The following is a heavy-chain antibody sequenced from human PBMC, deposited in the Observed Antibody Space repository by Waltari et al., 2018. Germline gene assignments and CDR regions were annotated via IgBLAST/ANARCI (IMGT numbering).Heavy chain of an antibody. CDR2: INPKSGDA. Sequence: QVKLVQSGAEVKKPGASVRVSSKASGYTFTKYYIHWVRQAPGQGLEWMGRINPKSGDANYTQPFQGRVIMTRDTSINTAYLEVTGLTSDDTAIFYCATANILGIGTFDYWGQGTLVSVSS. CDR1: GYTFTKYY. V-gene: IGHV1-2*06. D-gene: IGHD1-1*01. J-gene: IGHJ4*02. CDR3: ATANILGIGTFDY.